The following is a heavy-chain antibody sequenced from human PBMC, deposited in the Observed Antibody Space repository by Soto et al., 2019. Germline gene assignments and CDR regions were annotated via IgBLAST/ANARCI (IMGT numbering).Heavy chain of an antibody. V-gene: IGHV3-74*01. D-gene: IGHD1-26*01. CDR1: GFALRSSW. CDR3: ARDVGGSTWRNDWFES. J-gene: IGHJ5*01. CDR2: INSDGSNT. Sequence: VQLVESGGGLVQPGGALRLSCAASGFALRSSWMHWVRQVPGKGLVWVSRINSDGSNTAYAGSGKGRFTISKDHAKNTLYLQMYILRVEDTAVYYCARDVGGSTWRNDWFESWGQGTLVTVSS.